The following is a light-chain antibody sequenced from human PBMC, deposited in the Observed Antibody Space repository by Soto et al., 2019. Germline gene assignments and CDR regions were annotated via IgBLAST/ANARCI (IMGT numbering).Light chain of an antibody. J-gene: IGLJ2*01. CDR1: SGHSNYD. Sequence: QSVLTQSPSASASLGDSVTITCTRTSGHSNYDIAWHQQQPEQGPRYLLKLNSDGSHNKGDGIPDRFSGSRSGAERYLTISSLQAEDEADYYCHTCGSDIHVVFGGGTKVTVL. CDR3: HTCGSDIHVV. CDR2: LNSDGSH. V-gene: IGLV4-69*01.